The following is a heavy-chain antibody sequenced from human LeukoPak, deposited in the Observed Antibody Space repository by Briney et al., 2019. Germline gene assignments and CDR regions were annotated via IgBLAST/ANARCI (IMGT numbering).Heavy chain of an antibody. Sequence: QPGGSLRLSCAASGFTFDDYAMHWVRHAPGKGLEWVSGISWNSGSIGYADSAKGRFTISRDNSKNTLYLQMNSLRAEDTAVYYCARDYALYSGSYSIEGHFDYWGQGTLVTVSS. CDR1: GFTFDDYA. CDR3: ARDYALYSGSYSIEGHFDY. J-gene: IGHJ4*02. D-gene: IGHD1-26*01. V-gene: IGHV3-9*01. CDR2: ISWNSGSI.